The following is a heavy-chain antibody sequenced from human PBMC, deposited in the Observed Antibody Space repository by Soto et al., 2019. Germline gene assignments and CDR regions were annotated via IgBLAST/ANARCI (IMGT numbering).Heavy chain of an antibody. CDR2: INPNSGGT. J-gene: IGHJ6*02. D-gene: IGHD3-3*01. V-gene: IGHV1-2*04. Sequence: QVQLVQSGAEVKKPGASVKVSCKASGYTFTGYYMHWVRQAPGQGLEWMGWINPNSGGTNYAQKFQGWVTRTRDTTISTAYMGLSRMRSDDTAVYYCAREGGGNVLRFLEWFRIPYGMDVWGQGTTVTVSS. CDR3: AREGGGNVLRFLEWFRIPYGMDV. CDR1: GYTFTGYY.